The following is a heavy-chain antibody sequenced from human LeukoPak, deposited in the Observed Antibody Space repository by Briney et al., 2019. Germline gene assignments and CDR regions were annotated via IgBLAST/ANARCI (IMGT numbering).Heavy chain of an antibody. J-gene: IGHJ4*02. CDR1: GGSISSGIYY. CDR2: IYTSGST. D-gene: IGHD2-15*01. V-gene: IGHV4-61*02. Sequence: SETLSLTCTVSGGSISSGIYYWSWIRQPAGKGLEWIGRIYTSGSTNYNPSLKIRVTISVDTSKNQHSLKLSSVTAADTAVYYCARHCSGGSCPLGFDYWGQGTLVTVSS. CDR3: ARHCSGGSCPLGFDY.